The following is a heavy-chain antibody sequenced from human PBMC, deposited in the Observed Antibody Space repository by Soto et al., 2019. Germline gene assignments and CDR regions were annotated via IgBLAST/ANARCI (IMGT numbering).Heavy chain of an antibody. CDR3: AKDRSSVWLENFDY. CDR2: MSYDGSKK. CDR1: GFTFSTYG. Sequence: QVQLVESGGGVVQPGRSLRLSCAASGFTFSTYGMHWVRQAPGKGLEWVAVMSYDGSKKYYADSVKGRFTISKDNTKNTLYLQMNSLRAEDTAVYYCAKDRSSVWLENFDYWGQGTLVTVSS. J-gene: IGHJ4*02. V-gene: IGHV3-30*18. D-gene: IGHD6-19*01.